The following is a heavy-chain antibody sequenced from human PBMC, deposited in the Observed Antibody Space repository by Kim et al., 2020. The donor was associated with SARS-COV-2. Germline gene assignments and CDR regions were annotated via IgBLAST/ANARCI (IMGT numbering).Heavy chain of an antibody. CDR3: TRDADVGMTTSFDV. V-gene: IGHV1-2*06. J-gene: IGHJ6*02. D-gene: IGHD2-2*01. Sequence: ASVKVSCQASGYTFTDYYLHWLRQAPGQGLEWMGRINPDRGGIDYAQKFQDRVTMTRDTSISTAYMELSSLRSDDTAVYYCTRDADVGMTTSFDVWGQGTTVTVSS. CDR2: INPDRGGI. CDR1: GYTFTDYY.